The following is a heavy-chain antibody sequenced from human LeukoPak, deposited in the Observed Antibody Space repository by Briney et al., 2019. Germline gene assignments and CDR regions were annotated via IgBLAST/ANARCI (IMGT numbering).Heavy chain of an antibody. CDR3: AVVPAAIYYFDY. CDR2: ISYDGSNK. D-gene: IGHD2-2*01. J-gene: IGHJ4*02. CDR1: GFTFSSYA. Sequence: GGSLRLSCAASGFTFSSYAMHWVRQAPGKGLEWVAVISYDGSNKYYADSVKGRFTISRDNSKNTLYLQMNSLRAEDTAVYYCAVVPAAIYYFDYWGQGTLVTVSS. V-gene: IGHV3-30*04.